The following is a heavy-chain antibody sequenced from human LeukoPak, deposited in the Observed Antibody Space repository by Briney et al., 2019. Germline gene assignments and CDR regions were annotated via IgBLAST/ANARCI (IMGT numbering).Heavy chain of an antibody. CDR1: GFTFSSYS. CDR3: ARAAHRSGYYFGYYYYYMDV. Sequence: PGGSLRLSCAASGFTFSSYSMNWVRQAPGKGLEWVSSISSSSRYIYYADSVKGRFTISRDNAKNSLYLQMNSLRAEDTAVYYCARAAHRSGYYFGYYYYYMDVWGKGTTVTISS. CDR2: ISSSSRYI. D-gene: IGHD3-22*01. J-gene: IGHJ6*03. V-gene: IGHV3-21*01.